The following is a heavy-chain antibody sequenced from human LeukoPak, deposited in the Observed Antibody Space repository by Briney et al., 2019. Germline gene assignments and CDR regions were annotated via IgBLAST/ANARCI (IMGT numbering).Heavy chain of an antibody. CDR1: GFTLSSYA. CDR3: ASSYDSSGSDDY. D-gene: IGHD3-22*01. CDR2: ISGSGGST. V-gene: IGHV3-23*01. Sequence: PGGSLRLSCAASGFTLSSYAMSWVRQAPGKGLEWVSAISGSGGSTYYADSVKGRFTISRDNSKNTLYLQMNSLRAEDTAVYYCASSYDSSGSDDYWGQGTLVTVSS. J-gene: IGHJ4*02.